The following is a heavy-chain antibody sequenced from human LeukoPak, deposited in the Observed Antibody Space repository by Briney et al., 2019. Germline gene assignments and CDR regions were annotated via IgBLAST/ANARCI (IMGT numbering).Heavy chain of an antibody. J-gene: IGHJ4*02. CDR3: AEGLWFGELDY. V-gene: IGHV3-23*01. CDR2: ISGSGGST. Sequence: GGSLRLACAASGFTFSSYGMSWVRQAPGKGLEWVSAISGSGGSTYYADSVKGRFTISRDNSKNTLYLQMNSLRAEDTAVYYCAEGLWFGELDYWGQGTLVTVSS. CDR1: GFTFSSYG. D-gene: IGHD3-10*01.